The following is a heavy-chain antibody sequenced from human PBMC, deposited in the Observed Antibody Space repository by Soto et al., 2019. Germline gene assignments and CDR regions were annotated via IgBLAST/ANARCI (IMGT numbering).Heavy chain of an antibody. J-gene: IGHJ6*02. CDR3: AKFDLALWLGDGHYYGMDV. CDR1: GFTFSSYA. V-gene: IGHV3-23*01. Sequence: GGSLRLSCAASGFTFSSYAMSWVRQAPGKGLEWVSAISGSGGSTYYADSVKGRFTISRDNSKNTLYLQMNSLRAEDTAVYYCAKFDLALWLGDGHYYGMDVWGQGTTVTVSS. D-gene: IGHD3-10*01. CDR2: ISGSGGST.